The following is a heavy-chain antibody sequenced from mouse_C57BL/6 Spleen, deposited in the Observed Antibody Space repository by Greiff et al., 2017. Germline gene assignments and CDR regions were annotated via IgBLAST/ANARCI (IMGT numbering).Heavy chain of an antibody. D-gene: IGHD3-2*02. Sequence: QVQLQQPGTELVKPGASVKLSCKASGYTFTSYWMHWVKQRPGHGLEWIGNINPSNGGTTYNEKFKSKATLTVDKSSSTAYMQLSSLTSEGSAVYYCASSSLSGWYAYWGKETLVTVTA. J-gene: IGHJ3*01. V-gene: IGHV1-53*01. CDR3: ASSSLSGWYAY. CDR1: GYTFTSYW. CDR2: INPSNGGT.